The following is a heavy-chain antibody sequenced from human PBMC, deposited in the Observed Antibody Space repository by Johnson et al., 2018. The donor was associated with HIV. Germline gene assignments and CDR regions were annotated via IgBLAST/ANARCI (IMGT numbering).Heavy chain of an antibody. Sequence: VQLVESGGAVIQPGGSLRLSCAASGFTFSSYWMSWVRQAPGTGLKWVAIIQSGGGTYHADSVKGRFTISRDNSKNTLYLQMNSLRVEDTAVYYCARVKGITVFGVVRPHGAFDIWGQGTMVTVSS. CDR2: IQSGGGT. CDR1: GFTFSSYW. D-gene: IGHD3-3*01. J-gene: IGHJ3*02. CDR3: ARVKGITVFGVVRPHGAFDI. V-gene: IGHV3-66*01.